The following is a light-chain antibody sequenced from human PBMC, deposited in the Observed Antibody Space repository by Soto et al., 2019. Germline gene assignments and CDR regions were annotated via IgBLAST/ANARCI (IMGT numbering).Light chain of an antibody. J-gene: IGKJ1*01. V-gene: IGKV3-20*01. CDR1: QSVSASY. CDR3: QPYGSSPQT. CDR2: GAS. Sequence: EIVLTQSPGTLSLSPGERATLSCRASQSVSASYLAWYQQKPGQAPRLLIYGASGRATGIPDRFSGSGSGTDLTLTISRLAREDFAVYYCQPYGSSPQTFGQGTKVEIK.